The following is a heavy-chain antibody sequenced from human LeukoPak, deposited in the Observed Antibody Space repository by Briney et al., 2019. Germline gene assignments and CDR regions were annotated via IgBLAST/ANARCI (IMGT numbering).Heavy chain of an antibody. CDR2: IRYDGSNE. CDR3: ANLDGDYLDY. Sequence: GGSLRLSCAASGFTFSSYGVHWVRQAPGKGLEWVAFIRYDGSNEYYADSVKGRFTISRDNSKNTLYLQMNSLRAEDTAVYYCANLDGDYLDYWGQGTLVTVSS. CDR1: GFTFSSYG. D-gene: IGHD4-17*01. J-gene: IGHJ4*02. V-gene: IGHV3-30*02.